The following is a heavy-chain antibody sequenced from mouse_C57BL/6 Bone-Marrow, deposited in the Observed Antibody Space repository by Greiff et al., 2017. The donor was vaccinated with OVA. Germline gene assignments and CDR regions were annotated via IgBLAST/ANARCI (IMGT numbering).Heavy chain of an antibody. CDR3: TRRPVGFDY. V-gene: IGHV1-15*01. CDR1: GYTFTDYE. J-gene: IGHJ2*01. Sequence: VQLVESGAELVRPGASVTLSCKASGYTFTDYEMHWVQQTPVHGLEWLGAIDPETGGTAYNQKFKGKAILTPDKSSSTAYMELRSLTSEDAAVYYCTRRPVGFDYWGQGTTLTVSS. CDR2: IDPETGGT.